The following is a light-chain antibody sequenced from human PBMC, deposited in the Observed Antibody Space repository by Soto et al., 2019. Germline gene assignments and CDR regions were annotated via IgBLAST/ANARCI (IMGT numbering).Light chain of an antibody. CDR3: QHRSNCPPT. Sequence: VLTQSTVPLSLSPGERATLSCLSHRSVSCYVACYQQKPGQAPMLLFYDASNRATGIPARFSGSGAGTVFTLTSSSLEPEDFAVYYCQHRSNCPPTFGQGTRLEIK. CDR1: RSVSCY. CDR2: DAS. V-gene: IGKV3-11*01. J-gene: IGKJ5*01.